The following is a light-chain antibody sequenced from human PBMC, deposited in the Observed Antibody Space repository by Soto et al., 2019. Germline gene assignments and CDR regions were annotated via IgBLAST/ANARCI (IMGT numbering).Light chain of an antibody. CDR1: QYVGTR. J-gene: IGKJ1*01. CDR3: HQRQSWPRT. V-gene: IGKV3-11*01. Sequence: EIVLTQSPGTLSLSPGERATLSCRASQYVGTRLAWNQHKPGQAPRLLIYYTSNRATGIPARFSGSGSGTDFTLTINSLAPEDFAIYYCHQRQSWPRTFGQGTKVDIK. CDR2: YTS.